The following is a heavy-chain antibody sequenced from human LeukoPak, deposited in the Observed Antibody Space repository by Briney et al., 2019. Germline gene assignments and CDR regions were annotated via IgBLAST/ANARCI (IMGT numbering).Heavy chain of an antibody. Sequence: PGGSLRLSCAASGFTFSSYEMNWVRQAPGKGLEWVSYISSSGSTIYYADSVKGRFTISRDNAKNSVFLQMNSLRDDDTAVFYCARVLRGVSRFSAQDYWGQGTLVTVSS. CDR2: ISSSGSTI. D-gene: IGHD3-3*01. CDR1: GFTFSSYE. J-gene: IGHJ4*02. CDR3: ARVLRGVSRFSAQDY. V-gene: IGHV3-48*03.